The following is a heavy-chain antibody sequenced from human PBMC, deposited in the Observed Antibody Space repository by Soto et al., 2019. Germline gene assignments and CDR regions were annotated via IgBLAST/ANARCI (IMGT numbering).Heavy chain of an antibody. Sequence: ASVKVSCKASGYTFTSYDINWVRQAPGQRLEWMGWINAGNGNTKYSQKFQGRVAITRDTSASTAYMELSSLRSEDTAVYYCARTYYYGSGSYSFDYWGQGTLVTVSS. CDR1: GYTFTSYD. V-gene: IGHV1-3*01. J-gene: IGHJ4*02. D-gene: IGHD3-10*01. CDR2: INAGNGNT. CDR3: ARTYYYGSGSYSFDY.